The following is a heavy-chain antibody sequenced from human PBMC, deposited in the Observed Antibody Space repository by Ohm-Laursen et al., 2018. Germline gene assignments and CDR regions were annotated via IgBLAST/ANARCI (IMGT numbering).Heavy chain of an antibody. CDR3: ALSMDDYYYYGMDV. V-gene: IGHV4-59*12. CDR2: IYYSGST. Sequence: GTLSLTCTVSGGSISSYYWSWIRQPPGKGLEWIGYIYYSGSTNYNPSLKSRVTISVDTSKNQFSLKLSSVTAADTAVYYCALSMDDYYYYGMDVWGQGTTVTVSS. D-gene: IGHD2/OR15-2a*01. J-gene: IGHJ6*02. CDR1: GGSISSYY.